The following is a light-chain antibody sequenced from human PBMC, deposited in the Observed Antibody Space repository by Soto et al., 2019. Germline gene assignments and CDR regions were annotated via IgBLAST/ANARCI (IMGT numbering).Light chain of an antibody. J-gene: IGLJ1*01. Sequence: QSALTQPASVSGSPGQSITISCTGNSSDVCGYNYLSWYQHHPGKAPKLMIYDVSDRPSGVSNRFSGSKSGNTASLTISGLQTEDEADYYCSAYTSSSTRVFGTGTKLTVL. CDR1: SSDVCGYNY. CDR3: SAYTSSSTRV. CDR2: DVS. V-gene: IGLV2-14*03.